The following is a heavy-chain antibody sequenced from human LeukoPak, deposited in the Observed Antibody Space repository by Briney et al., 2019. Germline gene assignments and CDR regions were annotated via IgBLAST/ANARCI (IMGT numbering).Heavy chain of an antibody. CDR3: ARGEMDTAMVRS. Sequence: PSETLSLTCAVYGGSFSGYYWSWIRQPPGKGLEWIGEINHSGSTNYNPSLKSRVTISVDTSKNQFSLKLSSVTAADTAVYYCARGEMDTAMVRSWGQGTLVTVSS. CDR2: INHSGST. CDR1: GGSFSGYY. D-gene: IGHD5-18*01. J-gene: IGHJ5*02. V-gene: IGHV4-34*01.